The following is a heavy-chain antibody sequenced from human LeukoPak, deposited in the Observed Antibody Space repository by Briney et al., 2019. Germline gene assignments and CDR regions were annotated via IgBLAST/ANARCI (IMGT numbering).Heavy chain of an antibody. Sequence: GGSLRLSCAASGFTFSSYAMSWVRQAPGKGLEWVSAISGSGGSTYYADSVKGRFPISRDNSKNTLYLQMNSLRAEDTAVYYCAKVRWGLFEQLDYWGQGTLVTVSS. V-gene: IGHV3-23*01. CDR2: ISGSGGST. J-gene: IGHJ4*02. D-gene: IGHD3-10*01. CDR3: AKVRWGLFEQLDY. CDR1: GFTFSSYA.